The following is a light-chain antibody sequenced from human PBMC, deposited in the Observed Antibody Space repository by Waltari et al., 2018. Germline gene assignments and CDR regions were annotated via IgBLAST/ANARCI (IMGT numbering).Light chain of an antibody. CDR3: CSYAGRGTYV. Sequence: QSALTQPASVSGTPGQSITISCSGPTSDVGSYDLASWYQQHPGEAPKLLICEVFKRPPDTSSRFSGAKSGSTASLTISGLQPEDEADYYCCSYAGRGTYVFGSGTKVTVL. CDR1: TSDVGSYDL. J-gene: IGLJ1*01. V-gene: IGLV2-23*02. CDR2: EVF.